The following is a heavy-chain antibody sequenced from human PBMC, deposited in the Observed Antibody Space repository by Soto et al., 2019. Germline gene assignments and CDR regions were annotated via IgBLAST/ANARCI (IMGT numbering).Heavy chain of an antibody. Sequence: ASVKVSCKASGYTFTGYYMHWVRQAPGQGLEWMGWVNPNSGGTNYAQKFQGRVTMTRDTSISTAYMELSRLRSDDTAVYYCARGITVAVSAWSDPWGQGTLVTVSS. CDR2: VNPNSGGT. D-gene: IGHD6-19*01. V-gene: IGHV1-2*02. CDR3: ARGITVAVSAWSDP. CDR1: GYTFTGYY. J-gene: IGHJ5*02.